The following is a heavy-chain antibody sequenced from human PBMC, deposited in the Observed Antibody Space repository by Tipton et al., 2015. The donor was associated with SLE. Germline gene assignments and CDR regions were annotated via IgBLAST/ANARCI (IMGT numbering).Heavy chain of an antibody. CDR1: GDSITDSGYS. D-gene: IGHD3-16*01. CDR2: IHHSGRT. Sequence: TLSLTCTVSGDSITDSGYSWNWVRQHPGAGLEWIGDIHHSGRTDYNPSLRSRVTISRDTSKNQFSLNVNSVTAADTAVYYCARQHSFGATDTWGQGTLVTVSS. CDR3: ARQHSFGATDT. V-gene: IGHV4-31*03. J-gene: IGHJ5*02.